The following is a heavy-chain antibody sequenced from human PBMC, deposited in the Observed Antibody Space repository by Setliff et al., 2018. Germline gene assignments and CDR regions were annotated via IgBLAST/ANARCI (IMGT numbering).Heavy chain of an antibody. CDR3: AKGGDWDDQHYAFDI. D-gene: IGHD1-1*01. Sequence: LRLSCEGSVFIFSNYFMSWFRQAPGKGLEWLSYVTTTGGFTKEADSVRGRFSVSRDNSKKSVYLQINDLRAEDTALYFCAKGGDWDDQHYAFDIWGQGTMVTVSS. V-gene: IGHV3-11*03. J-gene: IGHJ3*02. CDR2: VTTTGGFT. CDR1: VFIFSNYF.